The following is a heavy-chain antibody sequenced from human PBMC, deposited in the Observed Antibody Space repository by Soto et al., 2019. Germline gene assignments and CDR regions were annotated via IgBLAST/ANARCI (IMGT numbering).Heavy chain of an antibody. CDR1: GFTFSSYG. Sequence: QVQLVESGGGVVQTGRSLRLSCAASGFTFSSYGMHWVRQAPGKGPEWVAVISFDGSNKYYADSVKGRFTISRDNSKNTLYLQMNSLRAEDTAVYYCAKAGYYGSGSYAAYWGQGTLVTVSS. CDR3: AKAGYYGSGSYAAY. J-gene: IGHJ4*02. CDR2: ISFDGSNK. D-gene: IGHD3-10*01. V-gene: IGHV3-30*18.